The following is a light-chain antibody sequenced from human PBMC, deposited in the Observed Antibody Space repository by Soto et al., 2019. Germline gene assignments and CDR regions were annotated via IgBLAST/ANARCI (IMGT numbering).Light chain of an antibody. Sequence: EIVMTQPPATLSVSPGERATLSCRASQSVSSYLAWYQQKPGQAPRLLISGASTRATGIPARFSGSGSGTDFTLTISSLQSEDFAVYYCQQYNNWPLTFAGGTKVDIK. J-gene: IGKJ4*01. CDR2: GAS. CDR3: QQYNNWPLT. V-gene: IGKV3-15*01. CDR1: QSVSSY.